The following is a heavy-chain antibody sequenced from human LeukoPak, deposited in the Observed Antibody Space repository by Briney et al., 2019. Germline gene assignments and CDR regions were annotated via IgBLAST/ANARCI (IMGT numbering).Heavy chain of an antibody. Sequence: ASVKVSCKASGYTFTGYYMHWVRQAPGQGLEWMGWINPNSGGTNYAQKLQGKVTMPRATSISTAYMELSRLRSDDTAVYSCARDAHCSRTSCADYYSSSYMDVWGKGTTVTVSS. CDR2: INPNSGGT. CDR1: GYTFTGYY. CDR3: ARDAHCSRTSCADYYSSSYMDV. V-gene: IGHV1-2*02. J-gene: IGHJ6*03. D-gene: IGHD2-2*01.